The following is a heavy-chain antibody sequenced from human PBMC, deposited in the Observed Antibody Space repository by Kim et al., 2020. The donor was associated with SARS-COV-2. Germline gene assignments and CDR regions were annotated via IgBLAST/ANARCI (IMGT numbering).Heavy chain of an antibody. J-gene: IGHJ4*02. D-gene: IGHD4-17*01. CDR2: IYYSGST. CDR1: GASISSYGYY. V-gene: IGHV4-39*01. Sequence: SETLSLTCTVSGASISSYGYYWGWIRQPPGKGLEWIGNIYYSGSTYYNPSLKSRVTISVDTSKNQFSLRLSSVTAADTSEYYCARGLPYFDYWGQGTLVTVSS. CDR3: ARGLPYFDY.